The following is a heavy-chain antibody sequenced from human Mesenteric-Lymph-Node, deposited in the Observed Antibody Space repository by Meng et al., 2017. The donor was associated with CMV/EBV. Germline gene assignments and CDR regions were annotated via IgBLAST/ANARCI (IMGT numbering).Heavy chain of an antibody. CDR2: IKEDGSQK. J-gene: IGHJ4*02. D-gene: IGHD6-13*01. CDR1: GLAFSGRW. CDR3: ASEGIYGPYFDC. Sequence: GGSLRLSCVASGLAFSGRWMSWVRQTPGKGLEWVANIKEDGSQKYYVDSVTGRFTISRDNAKSSLYLQMDGLRAEDTAVYYCASEGIYGPYFDCWGQGTLVTVSS. V-gene: IGHV3-7*01.